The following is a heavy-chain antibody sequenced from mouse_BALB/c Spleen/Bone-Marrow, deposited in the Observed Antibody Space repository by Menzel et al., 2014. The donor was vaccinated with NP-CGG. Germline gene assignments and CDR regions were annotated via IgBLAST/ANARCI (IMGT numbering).Heavy chain of an antibody. D-gene: IGHD2-4*01. CDR2: IWAGGST. Sequence: VKLMESGPGLVAPSQSLSITCTGSGFSLTSYGVHWVRQPPGKGLEWLGVIWAGGSTNYNSALMSRLSISKDNSKSQVFLKMNSLQTDDTAMYYCASPIYYDYPLFAYWGQGTLVTVSA. J-gene: IGHJ3*01. V-gene: IGHV2-9*02. CDR3: ASPIYYDYPLFAY. CDR1: GFSLTSYG.